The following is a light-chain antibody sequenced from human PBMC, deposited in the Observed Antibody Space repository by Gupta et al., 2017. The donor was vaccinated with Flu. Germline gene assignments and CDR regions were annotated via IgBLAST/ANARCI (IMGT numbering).Light chain of an antibody. V-gene: IGKV1-9*01. J-gene: IGKJ1*01. Sequence: DIQLTQSPSFLSASVGDRVTITCRASQGISSYLAWYQQNPGKAPKLLIYAASTLQSGVPSRFSGSGSGTEFTLTISSLQPEDFATYYCQQRNSYPRTFGQGTKVEIK. CDR1: QGISSY. CDR2: AAS. CDR3: QQRNSYPRT.